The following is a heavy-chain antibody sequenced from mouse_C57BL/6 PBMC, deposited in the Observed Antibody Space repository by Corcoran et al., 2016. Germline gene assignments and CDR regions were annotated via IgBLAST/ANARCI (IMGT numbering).Heavy chain of an antibody. J-gene: IGHJ1*03. CDR1: GYTFTTYG. V-gene: IGHV9-3*01. Sequence: QIQLVQSGPELKKPGETVKISCKASGYTFTTYGMSWVKQAPGKGLKWMGWINTYSGVPTYADDFKGRFAFSLETSASTAYLQINNLKNEDTATYVCARSANDDDSSPYWYFDVWGTGTAGTVSS. CDR3: ARSANDDDSSPYWYFDV. CDR2: INTYSGVP. D-gene: IGHD1-1*01.